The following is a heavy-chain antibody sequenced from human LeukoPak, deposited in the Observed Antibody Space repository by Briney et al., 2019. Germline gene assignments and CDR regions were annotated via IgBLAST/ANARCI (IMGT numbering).Heavy chain of an antibody. CDR2: INRNSGSL. V-gene: IGHV3-9*01. CDR3: ARERGVSHPFDY. D-gene: IGHD2-21*01. Sequence: GGSLRLSCAASGFTFDEYAMHWVRQAPGKGLEWVSGINRNSGSLGYADSVKGRFTISRDNARNTLYLQMNSLRGEDTAVYYCARERGVSHPFDYWGQGTLVTVSS. J-gene: IGHJ4*02. CDR1: GFTFDEYA.